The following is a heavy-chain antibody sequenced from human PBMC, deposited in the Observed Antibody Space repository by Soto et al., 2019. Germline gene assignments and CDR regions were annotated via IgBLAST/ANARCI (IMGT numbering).Heavy chain of an antibody. D-gene: IGHD3-10*01. V-gene: IGHV1-18*04. CDR3: ARDTYYYGSGSLGDNYYGMDV. CDR1: GYTFTSYG. J-gene: IGHJ6*02. Sequence: GASVKVSCKASGYTFTSYGISWVRQAPGQGLEWMGWISAYNGNTNYAQKLQGRVTMTTDTSTSTAYMELRSLRSDDTAVYYCARDTYYYGSGSLGDNYYGMDVWGQGTTVSVSS. CDR2: ISAYNGNT.